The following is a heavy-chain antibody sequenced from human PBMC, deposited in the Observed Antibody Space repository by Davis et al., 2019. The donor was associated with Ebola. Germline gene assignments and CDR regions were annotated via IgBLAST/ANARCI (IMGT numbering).Heavy chain of an antibody. J-gene: IGHJ6*02. V-gene: IGHV1-69*13. CDR1: GGTFSSYA. CDR2: IIPIFGTA. CDR3: AGHYDSSGYYFDYYYGMDV. D-gene: IGHD3-22*01. Sequence: SVKVSCKASGGTFSSYAISWERQAPGQGLEWMGGIIPIFGTANYAQKFQGRVTITADESTSTAYMELSSLRSEDTAVYYCAGHYDSSGYYFDYYYGMDVWGQGTTVTVSS.